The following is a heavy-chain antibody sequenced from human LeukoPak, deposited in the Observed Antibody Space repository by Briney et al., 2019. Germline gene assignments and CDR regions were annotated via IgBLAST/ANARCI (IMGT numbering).Heavy chain of an antibody. CDR2: ISTYNGNT. J-gene: IGHJ4*02. D-gene: IGHD3-10*01. Sequence: ASVKVSCKASGYTFTTYGLSWVRQAPGQGLEWIGWISTYNGNTNYAQKVQGRVTMTTDTSTSTAYMELRSLRSDDTAVYYCARHSPMVRGVTLDYWGQGTLVTVSS. CDR3: ARHSPMVRGVTLDY. CDR1: GYTFTTYG. V-gene: IGHV1-18*01.